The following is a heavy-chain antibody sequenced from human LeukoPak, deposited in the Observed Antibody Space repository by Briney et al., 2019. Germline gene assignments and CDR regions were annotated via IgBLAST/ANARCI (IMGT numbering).Heavy chain of an antibody. J-gene: IGHJ4*02. CDR3: ARGFRNGPFDC. D-gene: IGHD2-8*01. CDR1: GFTFDDYG. CDR2: INRNGGST. Sequence: GGSLRLSCEASGFTFDDYGMSWVRQAPGKGLEWVSGINRNGGSTDYADSVKGRFTISRDNAKNSHFLKMNSLRVEDTALYYCARGFRNGPFDCWGQGTLVTASS. V-gene: IGHV3-20*04.